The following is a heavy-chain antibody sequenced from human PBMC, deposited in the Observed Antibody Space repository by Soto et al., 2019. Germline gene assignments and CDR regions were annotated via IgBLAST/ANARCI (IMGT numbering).Heavy chain of an antibody. D-gene: IGHD3-10*01. CDR1: GGSISSYY. J-gene: IGHJ3*02. V-gene: IGHV4-59*08. CDR3: ARRYGSSFEI. Sequence: QVQLQESGPGLVKPSETLSLTCTVSGGSISSYYWSWIRQPPGKGLEWIGYIYYSGSTNYNPSLKCRVTISVDTSKNQFSLKLSSVTAADTAVYYCARRYGSSFEIWGQGTMVTVSS. CDR2: IYYSGST.